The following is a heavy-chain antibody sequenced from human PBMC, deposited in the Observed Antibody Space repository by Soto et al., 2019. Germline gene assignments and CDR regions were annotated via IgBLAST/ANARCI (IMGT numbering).Heavy chain of an antibody. CDR1: GHSITSHY. D-gene: IGHD6-6*01. V-gene: IGHV1-46*01. CDR3: AREGQLGY. J-gene: IGHJ4*02. CDR2: IDPTGGRT. Sequence: ASVKVSCKASGHSITSHYMHWVRQAPGQGLEWMGTIDPTGGRTNYAERLQGRVTMTTDTSTSTAYMELKSLRYDDTAVYYCAREGQLGYWGQGTPVTVSS.